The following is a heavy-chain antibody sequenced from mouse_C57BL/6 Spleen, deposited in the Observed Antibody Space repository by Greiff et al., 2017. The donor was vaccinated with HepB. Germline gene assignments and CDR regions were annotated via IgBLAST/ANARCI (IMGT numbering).Heavy chain of an antibody. CDR2: IHPNSGST. CDR1: GYTFTSYW. D-gene: IGHD1-1*01. CDR3: ARENCYGSSLYWYFDV. J-gene: IGHJ1*03. V-gene: IGHV1-64*01. Sequence: QVQLQQPGAELVKPGASVKLSCKASGYTFTSYWMHWVKQRPGQGLEWIGMIHPNSGSTNYNEKFKSKATLTVDKSSSTAYMQLSSLTSEDSAVYYGARENCYGSSLYWYFDVWGTGTTVTVSS.